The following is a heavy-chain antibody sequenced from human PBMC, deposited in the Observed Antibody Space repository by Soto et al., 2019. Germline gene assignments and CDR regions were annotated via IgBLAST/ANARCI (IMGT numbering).Heavy chain of an antibody. J-gene: IGHJ6*02. CDR3: ARGKGMDV. CDR2: ISGGSSYI. CDR1: GFTFSSYS. Sequence: EVQLVESGGGLVKPGGSLRLSCAASGFTFSSYSMNWVRQAPGKGLEWVSSISGGSSYIYYADSVKGRFTISRDNAKNSPYLQMNSLRAEVTAVYYCARGKGMDVWGQGTTVTVSS. V-gene: IGHV3-21*01.